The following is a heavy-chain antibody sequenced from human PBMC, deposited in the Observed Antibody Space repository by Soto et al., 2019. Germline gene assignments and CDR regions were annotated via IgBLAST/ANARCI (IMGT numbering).Heavy chain of an antibody. J-gene: IGHJ3*02. Sequence: ETLALTCTVSGVSISSYYWSWIRQPPGKGLEWIGYIYYSGSTNYNPSLKSRVTISVDTSKNQFSLKLSSVTAADTAVYYCARERNWNDLRAFDIWGQGTMVTVSS. V-gene: IGHV4-59*01. CDR1: GVSISSYY. CDR2: IYYSGST. D-gene: IGHD1-1*01. CDR3: ARERNWNDLRAFDI.